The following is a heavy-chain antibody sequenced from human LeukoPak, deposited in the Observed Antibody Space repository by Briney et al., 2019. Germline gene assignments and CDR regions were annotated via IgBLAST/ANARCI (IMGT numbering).Heavy chain of an antibody. CDR1: GFTFISYG. V-gene: IGHV3-33*01. CDR2: VWYDGNNK. J-gene: IGHJ3*02. Sequence: PGRSLRLSCAASGFTFISYGMHWVRQAPGKGLEWVAVVWYDGNNKYYVDSVKGRFTISRDNSKSTLYLQMNSLRAEDTAMYYCARSRQIYDAFDIWGQGTMVTVSS. CDR3: ARSRQIYDAFDI. D-gene: IGHD2-2*01.